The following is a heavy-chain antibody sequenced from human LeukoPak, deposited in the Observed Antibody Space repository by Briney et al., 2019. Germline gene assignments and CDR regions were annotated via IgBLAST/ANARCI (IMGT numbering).Heavy chain of an antibody. CDR1: GGSFSGYY. D-gene: IGHD4-17*01. CDR3: ARLKATVSIHAYFDS. V-gene: IGHV4-59*01. J-gene: IGHJ4*02. Sequence: KPSETLSLTCTVSGGSFSGYYWTWIRQPPGKGLEWIGYIDHSGSTNYNPSLKSRVSISSDTSKNQFSLELSSVTAADTAVYYCARLKATVSIHAYFDSWGQGTLVTVSS. CDR2: IDHSGST.